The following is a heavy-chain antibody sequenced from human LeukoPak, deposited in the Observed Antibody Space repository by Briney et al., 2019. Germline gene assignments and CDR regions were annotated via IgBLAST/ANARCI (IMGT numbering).Heavy chain of an antibody. CDR2: IYHSGST. Sequence: SETLSLTCTVSGYSISSGYYWGWIRQPPGKGLEWIGSIYHSGSTYYNPSLKSRVIISVDTSKNQFSLKLSSVTAADTAVYYCARGPRNRGYSGYGYRGAFGPWGQGTLVTVSS. V-gene: IGHV4-38-2*02. CDR3: ARGPRNRGYSGYGYRGAFGP. J-gene: IGHJ5*02. CDR1: GYSISSGYY. D-gene: IGHD5-12*01.